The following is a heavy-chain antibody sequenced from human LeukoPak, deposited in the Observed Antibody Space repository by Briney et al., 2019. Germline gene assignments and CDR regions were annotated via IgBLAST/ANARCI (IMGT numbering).Heavy chain of an antibody. V-gene: IGHV3-23*01. D-gene: IGHD3-10*01. CDR3: ATLKHYYYASGSYLGAGYFDY. Sequence: SWVRQPPGKGLEWVSAISSSGDSTDYADSVKGRFTISRDNSRNTLFLQMNSLRAEDTAVYYCATLKHYYYASGSYLGAGYFDYWGQGTLVTVSS. CDR2: ISSSGDST. J-gene: IGHJ4*02.